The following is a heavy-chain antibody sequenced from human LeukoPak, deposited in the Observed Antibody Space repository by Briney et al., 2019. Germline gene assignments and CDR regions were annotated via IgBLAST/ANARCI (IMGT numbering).Heavy chain of an antibody. V-gene: IGHV4-4*02. J-gene: IGHJ6*04. CDR2: IYHSGGT. CDR1: GFIFITYNM. D-gene: IGHD2-8*01. Sequence: GSLRLSCAASGFIFITYNMNWVRQPPGKGLEWIGEIYHSGGTNYNPSLKSRITISVDKSQNQFSLKVNSLTAADTAVYYCATNGYYRMDVWGKGTTVTVSS. CDR3: ATNGYYRMDV.